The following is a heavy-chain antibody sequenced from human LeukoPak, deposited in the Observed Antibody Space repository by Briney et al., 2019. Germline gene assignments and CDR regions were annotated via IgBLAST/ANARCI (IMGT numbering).Heavy chain of an antibody. CDR1: GGTFSSYA. Sequence: SVKVSCKASGGTFSSYAISWVRQAPGQGLEWMGGIIPIFGTANYAQKFQGRVTITTDESTSTAYMELSSLRSEDTAVYYCAVEAAANSNFDYWGQGTLVTVSS. CDR2: IIPIFGTA. V-gene: IGHV1-69*05. CDR3: AVEAAANSNFDY. D-gene: IGHD6-25*01. J-gene: IGHJ4*02.